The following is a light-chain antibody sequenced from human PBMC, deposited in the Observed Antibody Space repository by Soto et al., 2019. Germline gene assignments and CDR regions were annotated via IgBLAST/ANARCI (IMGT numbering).Light chain of an antibody. J-gene: IGLJ2*01. V-gene: IGLV2-18*02. CDR2: EVS. CDR1: SRDVGRYHR. CDR3: SSYTSSDTVV. Sequence: QSALTQPPSVSGSPGQSVTISCTGTSRDVGRYHRVSWYQQPPGTAPKLMISEVSNRPSGVPDRFSGSKSGNTASLTISGLQAEDEADYYCSSYTSSDTVVFGGGTKLTVL.